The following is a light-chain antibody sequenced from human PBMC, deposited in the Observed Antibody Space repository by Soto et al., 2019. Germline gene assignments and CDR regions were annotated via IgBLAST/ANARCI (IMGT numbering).Light chain of an antibody. V-gene: IGLV2-8*01. J-gene: IGLJ3*02. CDR2: EVS. CDR3: SSYAGSNIGV. Sequence: QSALTQPPSASGSPGQSVTISCTGTSSDVGGYNYVSWYQQHPGKAPKLMIYEVSKWPSGVPDRFSGSKSGNTASLTVSGLQAEDEADYYCSSYAGSNIGVFGGGTKLTVL. CDR1: SSDVGGYNY.